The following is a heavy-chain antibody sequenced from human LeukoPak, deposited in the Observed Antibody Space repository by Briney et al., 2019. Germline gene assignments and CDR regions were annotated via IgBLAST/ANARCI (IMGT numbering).Heavy chain of an antibody. CDR2: ISDDGGSK. J-gene: IGHJ4*02. Sequence: GRSLRLSCAASGFTFSTYGMHWVRQAPGKGLEWVAVISDDGGSKYYADSVKGRFTISRDNSKNTLYLQMNSLRAEDTAVYYCAKDTSSGWYGDYFDYWGQGILVTVSS. CDR3: AKDTSSGWYGDYFDY. D-gene: IGHD6-19*01. V-gene: IGHV3-30*18. CDR1: GFTFSTYG.